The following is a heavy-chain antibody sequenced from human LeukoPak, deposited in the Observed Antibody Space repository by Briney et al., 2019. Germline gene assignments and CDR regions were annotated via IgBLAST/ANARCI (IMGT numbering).Heavy chain of an antibody. Sequence: PGGSLRLSCAASGFTFSDHAMSWVRQAPAKGLEWVSSINGNGGGSYYIDSVKGRFTVSRDNSENALYLQMNSLRAEDTAVYYCAKGGGFGRYCSSTSCLFDPWGQGTLVTVSS. CDR3: AKGGGFGRYCSSTSCLFDP. CDR2: INGNGGGS. J-gene: IGHJ5*02. V-gene: IGHV3-23*01. D-gene: IGHD2-2*01. CDR1: GFTFSDHA.